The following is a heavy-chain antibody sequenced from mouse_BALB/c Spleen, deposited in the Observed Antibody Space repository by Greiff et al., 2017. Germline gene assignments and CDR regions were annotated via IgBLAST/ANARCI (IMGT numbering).Heavy chain of an antibody. CDR1: GFTFSSYT. D-gene: IGHD4-1*01. V-gene: IGHV5-9*03. CDR3: ARSLDWDGFAY. Sequence: EVMLVESGGGLVKPGGSLKLSCAASGFTFSSYTMSWVRQTPEKRLEWVATISSGGGNTYYPDSVKGRFTISRDNAKNNLYLQMSSLRSEDTALYYCARSLDWDGFAYWGQGTLVTVSA. CDR2: ISSGGGNT. J-gene: IGHJ3*01.